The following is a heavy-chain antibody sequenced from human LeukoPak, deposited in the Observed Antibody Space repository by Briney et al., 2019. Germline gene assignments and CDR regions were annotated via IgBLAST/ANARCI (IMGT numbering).Heavy chain of an antibody. CDR1: GGTFSSYA. D-gene: IGHD4-17*01. V-gene: IGHV1-69*06. CDR2: IIPIFGTA. CDR3: ARSRTTVTAYYYYMDV. J-gene: IGHJ6*03. Sequence: GASVKVSCKASGGTFSSYAISWVRQAPGQGLEWMGGIIPIFGTANYAQKFQGRVTITADKSTSTAYMELSSLRSEDTAVYYCARSRTTVTAYYYYMDVWGKGTTVTVSS.